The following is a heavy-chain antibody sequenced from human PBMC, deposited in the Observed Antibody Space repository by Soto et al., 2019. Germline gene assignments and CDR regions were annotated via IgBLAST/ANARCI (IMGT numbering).Heavy chain of an antibody. D-gene: IGHD2-2*01. V-gene: IGHV3-64*01. CDR2: ITSNGGST. Sequence: EVQLVESGGGLVQPGGSLRLSCAASGFTFSSYAMHWVRQAPGKGLEYVSAITSNGGSTFYATSVKGRFTISRDNSENTQFLHMGSLRPEDMAVYYCAGSLQNQLLNGWFMDVWGKGTTVIVSS. CDR1: GFTFSSYA. CDR3: AGSLQNQLLNGWFMDV. J-gene: IGHJ6*03.